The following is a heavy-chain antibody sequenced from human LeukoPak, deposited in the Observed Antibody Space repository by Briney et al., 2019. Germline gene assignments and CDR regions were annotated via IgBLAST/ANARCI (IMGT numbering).Heavy chain of an antibody. V-gene: IGHV1-69*05. CDR1: GGTFSSYA. D-gene: IGHD6-19*01. J-gene: IGHJ4*02. CDR2: IIPIFGTA. CDR3: ARGSSASSGWYFPHFDY. Sequence: SVKVSCKASGGTFSSYAISWVRQAPGQGLEWMGRIIPIFGTANYAQKFQGRVTITTDESTSTAYMELSSLRSEDTVVYYCARGSSASSGWYFPHFDYWGQGTLVTVSS.